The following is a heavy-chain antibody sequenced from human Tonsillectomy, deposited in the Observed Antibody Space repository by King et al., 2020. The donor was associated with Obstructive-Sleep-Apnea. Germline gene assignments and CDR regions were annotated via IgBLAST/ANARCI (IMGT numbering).Heavy chain of an antibody. D-gene: IGHD5-24*01. Sequence: VQLVESGGGLVQPGGSLRLSCAASGFTFSSYAMTWVRQAPGKGLEWVSTITGTGGNTYYAESVKGQFTISRDSSKNTLYLQMNSLRAEDTAVYYCTKEEGDGYSVGYFDYWGQGTLVTVSS. J-gene: IGHJ4*02. CDR1: GFTFSSYA. CDR2: ITGTGGNT. CDR3: TKEEGDGYSVGYFDY. V-gene: IGHV3-23*04.